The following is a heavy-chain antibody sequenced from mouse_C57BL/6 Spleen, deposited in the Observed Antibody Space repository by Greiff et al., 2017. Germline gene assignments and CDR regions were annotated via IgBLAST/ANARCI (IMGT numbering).Heavy chain of an antibody. J-gene: IGHJ4*01. V-gene: IGHV5-17*01. CDR2: ISSGSSTI. CDR3: ARGGYYAMDD. Sequence: EVNLVESGGGLVKPGGSLKLSCAASGFTFSDYGLHWVRQAPETGLEWVAYISSGSSTIYYADTVKGRFAIARDNAKNTLFLQMTSLRSEDTAMYYCARGGYYAMDDWGQGTSVTVSS. CDR1: GFTFSDYG.